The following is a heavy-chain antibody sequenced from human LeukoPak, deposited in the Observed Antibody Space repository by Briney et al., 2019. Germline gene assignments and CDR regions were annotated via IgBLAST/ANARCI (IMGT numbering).Heavy chain of an antibody. CDR1: GGSISSYY. J-gene: IGHJ2*01. D-gene: IGHD4-23*01. CDR3: ATDYGGNSDWYFDL. CDR2: ISPSEST. Sequence: SETLSLTCAVSGGSISSYYWSWIRQPPVKGLEWIGYISPSESTYCNPSLKSRLTISVDTSKRHISLRLSSVTAADTAVYYCATDYGGNSDWYFDLWGRGTLVTVSS. V-gene: IGHV4-4*08.